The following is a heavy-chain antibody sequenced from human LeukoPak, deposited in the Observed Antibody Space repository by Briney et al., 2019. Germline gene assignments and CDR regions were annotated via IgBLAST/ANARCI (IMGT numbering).Heavy chain of an antibody. Sequence: PSETLSLTCAVYGGSFSGYYWSWIRQPPGKGLEWIGEINHSGSTNYNPSLKSRVTISVDTSKNQFSLKLSSVTAADTAVYYCARAGSGSYDYYYYGMDVWGQGTTVTVSS. CDR3: ARAGSGSYDYYYYGMDV. V-gene: IGHV4-34*01. J-gene: IGHJ6*02. CDR2: INHSGST. CDR1: GGSFSGYY. D-gene: IGHD1-26*01.